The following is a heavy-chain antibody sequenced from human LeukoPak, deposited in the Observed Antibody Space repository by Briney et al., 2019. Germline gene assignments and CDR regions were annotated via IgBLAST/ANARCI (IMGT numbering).Heavy chain of an antibody. D-gene: IGHD3-3*01. V-gene: IGHV3-30-3*01. J-gene: IGHJ4*02. CDR3: ARDPNENGYYGFDY. Sequence: PGGSLRLSCVASGFTFSSYAMHWVRQAPGKGLEWVAVISYDGSNKYYADSVKGRFTISRDNSKNTLYLQMNSLRAEDTAVYYCARDPNENGYYGFDYWGQGTLVTVSP. CDR2: ISYDGSNK. CDR1: GFTFSSYA.